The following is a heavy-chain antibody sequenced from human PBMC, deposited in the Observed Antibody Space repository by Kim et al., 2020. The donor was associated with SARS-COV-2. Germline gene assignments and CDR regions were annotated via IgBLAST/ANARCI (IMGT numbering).Heavy chain of an antibody. CDR3: ARDSVDCSSTSCYSGWTYYYYGMDV. Sequence: GGSLRLSCAASGFTFSRYGMHWVRQAPGKGLEWVAVISYDGSNKYYADSVKGRFTSSRDNSKNTLYLQMNSLRAEDTAVYYCARDSVDCSSTSCYSGWTYYYYGMDVWGQGTTVTVSS. J-gene: IGHJ6*02. D-gene: IGHD2-2*01. CDR1: GFTFSRYG. V-gene: IGHV3-33*05. CDR2: ISYDGSNK.